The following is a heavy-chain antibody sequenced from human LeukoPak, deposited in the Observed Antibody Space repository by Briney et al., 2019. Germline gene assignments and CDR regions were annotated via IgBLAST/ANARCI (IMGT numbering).Heavy chain of an antibody. CDR2: IYHSGST. Sequence: PSETLSLTCTVSGYSISSGYYWGWIRQPPGKGLEWIGSIYHSGSTYYNPSLKSRVTISVDTSKNQFSLKLSSVTAADTAVYYCARPRSIAARRGYFQHWGQGTLVTVSS. CDR1: GYSISSGYY. V-gene: IGHV4-38-2*02. J-gene: IGHJ1*01. CDR3: ARPRSIAARRGYFQH. D-gene: IGHD6-6*01.